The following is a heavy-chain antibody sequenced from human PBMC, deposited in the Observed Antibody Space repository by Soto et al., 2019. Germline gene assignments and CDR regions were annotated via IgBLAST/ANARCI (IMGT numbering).Heavy chain of an antibody. CDR3: AKAQGGMATIGAYFDY. J-gene: IGHJ4*02. V-gene: IGHV3-30*18. Sequence: QVQLVESGGGVVQPGRSLRLSCAASGFTFSSYGMHWVRQAPGKGLEWVAVISYDGSNKYYADSVQGRFTISRDNSKNTLYLQMNSLRAEDTAVYYCAKAQGGMATIGAYFDYWGQGTLVTVSS. D-gene: IGHD5-12*01. CDR1: GFTFSSYG. CDR2: ISYDGSNK.